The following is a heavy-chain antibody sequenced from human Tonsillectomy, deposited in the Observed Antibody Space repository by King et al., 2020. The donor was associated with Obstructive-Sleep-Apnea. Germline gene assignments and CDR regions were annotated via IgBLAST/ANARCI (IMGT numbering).Heavy chain of an antibody. V-gene: IGHV1-18*01. CDR3: AREAAAANDYYYYGMDV. CDR2: ISAYNGDT. CDR1: GYIFISYG. J-gene: IGHJ6*02. D-gene: IGHD6-13*01. Sequence: QLVQSGGEVKKPGASVKVSCKASGYIFISYGISWVRQAPGQGLEWMGWISAYNGDTNYAQNLQGRVTMTTDTSTSTAYMELRSLRSDDTAVYFCAREAAAANDYYYYGMDVWRQGTTVTVSS.